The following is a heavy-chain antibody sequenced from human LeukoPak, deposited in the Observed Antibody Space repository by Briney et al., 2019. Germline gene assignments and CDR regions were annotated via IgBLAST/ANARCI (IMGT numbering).Heavy chain of an antibody. Sequence: LGESLRISCKGSGYSLTSYWISWVRQMPGKGLEWMGRIDPSDSYTNYSPSFQGHVTISADKSISTAYLQWNSLKASDTAMYYCARHPGWLVPDYWGRGTLVPVPS. CDR1: GYSLTSYW. D-gene: IGHD6-19*01. V-gene: IGHV5-10-1*01. CDR2: IDPSDSYT. J-gene: IGHJ4*02. CDR3: ARHPGWLVPDY.